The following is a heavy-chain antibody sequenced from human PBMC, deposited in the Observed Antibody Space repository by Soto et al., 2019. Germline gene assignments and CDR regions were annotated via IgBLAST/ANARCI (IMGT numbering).Heavy chain of an antibody. Sequence: SETLSLTCTVSGGSISGGGYYWSWIRQHPGKGLEWIGYIYYSGSTYYNPSLKSRVTISVDTSKNQFSLKLSSVTAEDTAVYYCAKSGWLRSLAVAGTYFDYWGQGTLVTVSS. CDR2: IYYSGST. CDR3: AKSGWLRSLAVAGTYFDY. CDR1: GGSISGGGYY. J-gene: IGHJ4*02. V-gene: IGHV4-31*03. D-gene: IGHD6-19*01.